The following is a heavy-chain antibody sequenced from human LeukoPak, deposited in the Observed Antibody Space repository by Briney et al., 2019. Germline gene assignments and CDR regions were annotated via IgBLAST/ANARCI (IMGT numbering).Heavy chain of an antibody. CDR2: ISSSGSTI. J-gene: IGHJ5*02. V-gene: IGHV3-11*04. D-gene: IGHD6-6*01. CDR3: AREYSSLSGNWFDP. Sequence: PGGSLRLSCAASGFTFSDYYMSWIRQAPGKGLEWVSYISSSGSTIYYADSVKGRFTISRDNAKNSLYLQMNSLRAEDTAVYYCAREYSSLSGNWFDPWGQGTLVTVSS. CDR1: GFTFSDYY.